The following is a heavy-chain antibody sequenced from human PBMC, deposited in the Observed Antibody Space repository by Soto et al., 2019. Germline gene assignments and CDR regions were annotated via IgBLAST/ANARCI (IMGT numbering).Heavy chain of an antibody. V-gene: IGHV3-15*01. D-gene: IGHD1-26*01. CDR1: GFNISQAW. CDR3: TVVKRWDQYSTSGYWFDP. J-gene: IGHJ5*02. Sequence: GGSLRLSCAASGFNISQAWMIWVRHSGVHALAWFGGMKSRADGGTKDYGAPVRGRFTISRDDSENKLYLQMNSLKTEDTAVYYCTVVKRWDQYSTSGYWFDPWGPGTLVTVSS. CDR2: MKSRADGGTK.